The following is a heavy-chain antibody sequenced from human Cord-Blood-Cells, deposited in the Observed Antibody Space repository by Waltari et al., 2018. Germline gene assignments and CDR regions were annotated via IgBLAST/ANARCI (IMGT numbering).Heavy chain of an antibody. CDR2: IRSKANSYAT. CDR3: TRWGRDGYNFDY. D-gene: IGHD5-12*01. V-gene: IGHV3-73*02. J-gene: IGHJ4*02. CDR1: GFPLRGLG. Sequence: EVQLVESGGGLVQPGGSLEPSVETAGFPLRGLGLHWRPLASGKGLEWVGRIRSKANSYATAYAASVKGRFTISRDDSKNTAYLQMNSLKTEDTAVYYCTRWGRDGYNFDYWGQGTLVTVSS.